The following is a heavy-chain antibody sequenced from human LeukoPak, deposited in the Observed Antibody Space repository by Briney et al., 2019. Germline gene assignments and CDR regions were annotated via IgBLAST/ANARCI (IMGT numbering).Heavy chain of an antibody. V-gene: IGHV1-2*02. CDR1: GGTFSSYA. D-gene: IGHD1-26*01. CDR2: INPNSGGT. J-gene: IGHJ4*02. Sequence: ASVKVSCKASGGTFSSYAISWVRQAPGQGLEWMGWINPNSGGTNYAQKFQGRVTMTRDTSISTAYMELSRLRSDDTAVYYCARERYSGSYYFGYWGQGTLVTVSS. CDR3: ARERYSGSYYFGY.